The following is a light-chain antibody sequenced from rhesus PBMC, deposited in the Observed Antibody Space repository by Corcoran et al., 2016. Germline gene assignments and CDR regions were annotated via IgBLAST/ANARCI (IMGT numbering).Light chain of an antibody. Sequence: DIQMTQSPSSLSASVGDTVTITCRASQSISNWLDWYQQKPGQPSKLLIYKASTVQSGVPSRFSGTCSWTDFHLTISSLQPEDFTTYDCLQYGSSPLTFGGGTKVELK. CDR2: KAS. CDR1: QSISNW. J-gene: IGKJ4*01. V-gene: IGKV1-22*01. CDR3: LQYGSSPLT.